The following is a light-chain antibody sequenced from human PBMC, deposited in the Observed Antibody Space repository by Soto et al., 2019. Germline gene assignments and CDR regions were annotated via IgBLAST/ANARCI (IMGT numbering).Light chain of an antibody. V-gene: IGKV3-15*01. J-gene: IGKJ3*01. CDR3: HHYDNSPPFP. Sequence: IVLTQSPATLSVSPGERVTLSCRASQSVSSLLAWYQQKPRQAPTLLMYDTSTRATGIPARFSGSGSGTDFTLTISSLQSEDLAIYYCHHYDNSPPFPFGPGTTVDI. CDR2: DTS. CDR1: QSVSSL.